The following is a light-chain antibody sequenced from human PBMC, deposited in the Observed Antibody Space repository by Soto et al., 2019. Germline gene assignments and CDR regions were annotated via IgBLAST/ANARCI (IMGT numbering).Light chain of an antibody. Sequence: EIVLTQSPGTLSLSPGERATLSCRASQSISSNYLAWYQQTPGQAPRLLIYDASSRAAGIPDRFSGSGSGIDFTLTISRLEPEDFGVYYCQQYGGSPRTFGQGTKVEIK. CDR2: DAS. CDR1: QSISSNY. J-gene: IGKJ1*01. CDR3: QQYGGSPRT. V-gene: IGKV3-20*01.